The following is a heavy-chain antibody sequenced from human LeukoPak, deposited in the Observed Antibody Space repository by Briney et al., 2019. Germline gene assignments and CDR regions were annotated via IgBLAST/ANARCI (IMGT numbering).Heavy chain of an antibody. Sequence: ASVKVSCKASGGTFSSYTISWVRQAPGQGLEWMGGIIPLFGTPDYAQKFQDRLTITADKSTSTAYMELSSLRSEDTAVYYCARVGDYVWGMYYLDNWGQGTLVTVSS. J-gene: IGHJ4*02. CDR1: GGTFSSYT. CDR3: ARVGDYVWGMYYLDN. CDR2: IIPLFGTP. V-gene: IGHV1-69*06. D-gene: IGHD3-16*01.